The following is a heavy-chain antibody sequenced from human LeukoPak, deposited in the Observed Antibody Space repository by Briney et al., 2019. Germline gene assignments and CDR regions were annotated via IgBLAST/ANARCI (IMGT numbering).Heavy chain of an antibody. CDR1: GYTFTSNY. D-gene: IGHD3-22*01. V-gene: IGHV1-2*06. CDR2: INPNSGGT. Sequence: ASVKVSCKASGYTFTSNYMHWVRQAPGQGLEWMGRINPNSGGTNYAQKFQGRVTMTRDTSISTAYMELSRLRSDDTAVYYCARDTTLMRDYYDSSGYSDYWGQGTLVTVSS. CDR3: ARDTTLMRDYYDSSGYSDY. J-gene: IGHJ4*02.